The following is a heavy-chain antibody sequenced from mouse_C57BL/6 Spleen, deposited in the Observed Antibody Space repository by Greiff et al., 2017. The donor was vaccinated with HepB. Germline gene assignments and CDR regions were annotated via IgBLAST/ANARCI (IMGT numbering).Heavy chain of an antibody. CDR3: ARDGGYGNSLFDY. V-gene: IGHV1-26*01. CDR2: INPNNGGT. D-gene: IGHD2-10*02. Sequence: VQLQQSGPELVKPGASVKISCKASGYTFTDYYMNWVKQSHGKSLEWIGDINPNNGGTSYNQKFKGKATLTVDKSSSTAYMELRSLTSEDSAVYYCARDGGYGNSLFDYWGQGTTLTVSS. J-gene: IGHJ2*01. CDR1: GYTFTDYY.